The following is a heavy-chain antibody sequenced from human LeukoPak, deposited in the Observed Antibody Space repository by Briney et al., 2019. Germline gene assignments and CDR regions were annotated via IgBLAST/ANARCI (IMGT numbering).Heavy chain of an antibody. CDR3: ARDRAGYHDNSGSVAFDI. D-gene: IGHD3-22*01. J-gene: IGHJ3*02. Sequence: ASVKVSCKASGYTFSGYYMHWVRQAPGQGLEWMGWINPNSGDTNYAQKFQGRVTMIRDTSISTTYMELSRLRNDDTAVYYCARDRAGYHDNSGSVAFDIWGQGTMVTVSS. V-gene: IGHV1-2*02. CDR2: INPNSGDT. CDR1: GYTFSGYY.